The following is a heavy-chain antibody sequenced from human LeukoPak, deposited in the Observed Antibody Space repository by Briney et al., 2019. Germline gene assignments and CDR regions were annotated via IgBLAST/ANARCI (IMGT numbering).Heavy chain of an antibody. J-gene: IGHJ5*02. Sequence: GGSLRLSCAASGFDFNNYNMNWVRQAPGKGLEWVSSITSSGTYIYYADSVKGRFTISRDNAKNSLYLQMNSLRPEDTAVYYCASWNNWNDGNWFDPWGQGTLVTVSS. CDR1: GFDFNNYN. CDR3: ASWNNWNDGNWFDP. V-gene: IGHV3-21*04. D-gene: IGHD1-1*01. CDR2: ITSSGTYI.